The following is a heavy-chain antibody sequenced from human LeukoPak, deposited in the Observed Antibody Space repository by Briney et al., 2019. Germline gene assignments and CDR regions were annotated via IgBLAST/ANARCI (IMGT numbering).Heavy chain of an antibody. CDR1: GGSISSGSYY. V-gene: IGHV4-61*02. CDR2: IYTSGST. D-gene: IGHD2-8*01. CDR3: ARRRFVRGPDVVNPFDY. J-gene: IGHJ4*02. Sequence: PSETLSLTCTVSGGSISSGSYYWSWIRQPAGKGLEWIGRIYTSGSTNYNPSLKSRVTISVDTSKNQFSLKLSSVTAADTAVYYCARRRFVRGPDVVNPFDYWGQGTLVTVSS.